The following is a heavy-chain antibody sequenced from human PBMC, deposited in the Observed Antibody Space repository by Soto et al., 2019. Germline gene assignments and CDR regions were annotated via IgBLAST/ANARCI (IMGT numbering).Heavy chain of an antibody. CDR3: ARNSQQNYYYYAMDV. CDR1: GGTFSTFA. Sequence: GASVKVSCRASGGTFSTFAISWVRQAPGHGLDWMGGIIPVFGTANYAQDFQDRVTITADASTSTTYMELTSLKSEDTAMYYCARNSQQNYYYYAMDVWGQGTTVTVSS. CDR2: IIPVFGTA. V-gene: IGHV1-69*13. J-gene: IGHJ6*02.